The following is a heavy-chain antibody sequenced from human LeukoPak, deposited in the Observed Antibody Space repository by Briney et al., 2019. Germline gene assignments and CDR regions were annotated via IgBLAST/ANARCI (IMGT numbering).Heavy chain of an antibody. Sequence: GGSLRLSXAASGFTFSSYEMNWVRQAPGKGLEWVSYISSSGSTIYYADSVKGRFTISRDNAKNSLYRQMNSLRAEDTAVYYCARESVDSSGYYYERPEYFQHWGQGTLVTVSS. D-gene: IGHD3-22*01. CDR3: ARESVDSSGYYYERPEYFQH. V-gene: IGHV3-48*03. J-gene: IGHJ1*01. CDR2: ISSSGSTI. CDR1: GFTFSSYE.